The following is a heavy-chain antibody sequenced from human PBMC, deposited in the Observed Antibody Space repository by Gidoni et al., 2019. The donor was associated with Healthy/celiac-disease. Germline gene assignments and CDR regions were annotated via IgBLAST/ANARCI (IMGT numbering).Heavy chain of an antibody. J-gene: IGHJ6*02. CDR2: IYPGDSDT. Sequence: EVQLVQSGAEVKKPGESLKISCKGSGYSFTSYWIGWVRQMPGKGLEWMGIIYPGDSDTRYSPSFQGQVTISADKSISTAYLQWSSLKASDTAMYYCARRSYYDSSGYYNYYYYGMDVWGQGTTVTVSS. D-gene: IGHD3-22*01. CDR1: GYSFTSYW. CDR3: ARRSYYDSSGYYNYYYYGMDV. V-gene: IGHV5-51*01.